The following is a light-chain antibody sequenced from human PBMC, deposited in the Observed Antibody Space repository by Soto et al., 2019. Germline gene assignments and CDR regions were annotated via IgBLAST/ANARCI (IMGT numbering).Light chain of an antibody. V-gene: IGLV1-47*01. CDR2: RND. J-gene: IGLJ2*01. Sequence: QSVLTQSPSASGTPGQRVTISCSGSSSNIGKNYVCWYQHLPGTAPKLLIYRNDQRPSGVPDRFSGSKSGTSASLAISGLRSEDEADYYCAAWDDSLSGVVFGGGTKLTVL. CDR3: AAWDDSLSGVV. CDR1: SSNIGKNY.